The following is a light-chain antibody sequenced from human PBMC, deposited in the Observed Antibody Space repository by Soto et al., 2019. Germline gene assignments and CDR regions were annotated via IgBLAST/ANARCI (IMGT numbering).Light chain of an antibody. CDR1: QSISSW. Sequence: DIQMTQSPSTLSASVGDRVTITCRASQSISSWLAWYQQKPGKAPTLLIYKASSLESGVPSRFSGSGSGTEFTLTISSLQPDDFATYYCQQYNSYRYTFGQGTKLEIK. CDR3: QQYNSYRYT. V-gene: IGKV1-5*03. J-gene: IGKJ2*01. CDR2: KAS.